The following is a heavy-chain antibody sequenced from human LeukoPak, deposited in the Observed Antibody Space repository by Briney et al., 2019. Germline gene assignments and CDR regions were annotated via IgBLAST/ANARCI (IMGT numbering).Heavy chain of an antibody. J-gene: IGHJ2*01. CDR3: ARALYCSGGSCYSYWYFDL. D-gene: IGHD2-15*01. V-gene: IGHV4-39*07. CDR1: GGSISSSSYY. Sequence: PSETLSLTCTVSGGSISSSSYYWDWIRQPPGKGLEWIGSIYYSGSTYYNPSLKSRVTISVDTSKNQFSLRLNSVTAADTAVYYCARALYCSGGSCYSYWYFDLWGRGTLVTVSS. CDR2: IYYSGST.